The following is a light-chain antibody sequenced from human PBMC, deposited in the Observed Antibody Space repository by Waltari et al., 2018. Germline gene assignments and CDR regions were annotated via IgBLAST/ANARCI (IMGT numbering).Light chain of an antibody. CDR2: DVS. CDR3: CSYRSGFTLV. V-gene: IGLV2-18*02. J-gene: IGLJ6*01. CDR1: SRDIGSYNG. Sequence: QSALTQPPSVSKSLGQSVTISCTGTSRDIGSYNGVSWYQQHSGTVPRPLIYDVSKRPSGVSDRFSGSKSGNTASLTISGLQAEDEADYYCCSYRSGFTLVFGSGTKLTVL.